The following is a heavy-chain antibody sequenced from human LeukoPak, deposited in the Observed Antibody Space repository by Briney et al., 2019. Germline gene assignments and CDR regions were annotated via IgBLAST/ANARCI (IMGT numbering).Heavy chain of an antibody. D-gene: IGHD3-3*01. CDR3: ARGPPDFWSGYRTFDY. CDR2: ISSSSSTI. J-gene: IGHJ4*02. Sequence: GGSLRLSCAASGFTFSSYSMNWVRQAPGKGLEWVSYISSSSSTIYYADSVKGRFTISRDNAKNSLYLQMNSLRAEDTAVYYCARGPPDFWSGYRTFDYWGQGTLVTVSS. CDR1: GFTFSSYS. V-gene: IGHV3-48*01.